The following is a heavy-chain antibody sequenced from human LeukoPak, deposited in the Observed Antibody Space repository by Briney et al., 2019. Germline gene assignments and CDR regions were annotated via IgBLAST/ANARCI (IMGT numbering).Heavy chain of an antibody. D-gene: IGHD1-1*01. V-gene: IGHV3-30-3*01. CDR1: GFTFSSYA. Sequence: PGGSLRLSCAASGFTFSSYAMHWVRQAPGKGLERVAVISYDGSNKYYADSVKGRFTISRDNSKNTLYLQMNSLRAEDTAVYYCARGDSFDLEVFDYWGQGTLVTVSS. CDR2: ISYDGSNK. CDR3: ARGDSFDLEVFDY. J-gene: IGHJ4*02.